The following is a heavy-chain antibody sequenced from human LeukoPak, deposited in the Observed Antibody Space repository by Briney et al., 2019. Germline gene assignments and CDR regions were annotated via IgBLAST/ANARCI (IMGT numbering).Heavy chain of an antibody. J-gene: IGHJ6*02. CDR1: GGSISSYY. V-gene: IGHV4-59*01. D-gene: IGHD4-17*01. CDR2: IYYSGST. Sequence: PSETLSLTCTVSGGSISSYYWSWIRQPPGKGLEWIGYIYYSGSTNYNPSLKSRVTISVDTSKNQFSLKLSSVTAADTAVYYCARGDYGDYGDYYYGMDVWGQGTTVTVSS. CDR3: ARGDYGDYGDYYYGMDV.